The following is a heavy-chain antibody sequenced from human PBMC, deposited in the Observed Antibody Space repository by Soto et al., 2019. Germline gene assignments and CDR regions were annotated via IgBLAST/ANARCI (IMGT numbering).Heavy chain of an antibody. Sequence: SETLSLTCTVSGGSISSGGYYWSWIRQHPGKGLEWIGYIYYSGSTYYNPSLKSRVTISVDTSKSQFSLKLSSVTAADTAVYYCAIFVLVPAATNWLDPQGQRTLVTVSS. J-gene: IGHJ5*02. CDR3: AIFVLVPAATNWLDP. V-gene: IGHV4-31*03. D-gene: IGHD2-2*01. CDR2: IYYSGST. CDR1: GGSISSGGYY.